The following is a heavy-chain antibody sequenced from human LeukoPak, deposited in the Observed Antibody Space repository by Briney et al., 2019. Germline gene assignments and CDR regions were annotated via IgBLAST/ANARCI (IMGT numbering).Heavy chain of an antibody. D-gene: IGHD2-15*01. CDR2: IYYSGST. V-gene: IGHV4-39*01. CDR1: GGSISSSSYY. Sequence: SETLSLTCTVSGGSISSSSYYWGWIRQPLGKGLEWIGSIYYSGSTYYNPSLKSRVTISVDTSKNQFSLKLSSVTAADTAVYYCAGKAYSDWFDPWGQGTLVTVSS. J-gene: IGHJ5*02. CDR3: AGKAYSDWFDP.